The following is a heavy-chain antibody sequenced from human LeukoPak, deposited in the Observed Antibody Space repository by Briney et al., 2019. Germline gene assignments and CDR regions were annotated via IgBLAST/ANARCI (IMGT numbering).Heavy chain of an antibody. Sequence: GGSLRLSCAASGFTFSSYSMNWVRQAPGKGLEWVSSISSSSSYIYYADSVKGRFPISRDNAKNSLYLQMNRLRAEDTAVYYCAREGLLRQLGSYMDVWGKGTTVTVSS. V-gene: IGHV3-21*01. CDR2: ISSSSSYI. D-gene: IGHD6-13*01. CDR3: AREGLLRQLGSYMDV. J-gene: IGHJ6*03. CDR1: GFTFSSYS.